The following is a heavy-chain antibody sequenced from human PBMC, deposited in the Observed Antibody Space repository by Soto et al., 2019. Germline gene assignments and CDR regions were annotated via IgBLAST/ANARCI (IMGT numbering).Heavy chain of an antibody. CDR2: INHSGST. CDR1: GGSFSGYY. CDR3: ARWRWSVVVPAALYGMDV. Sequence: HSETLSLTCAVYGGSFSGYYWSWIRQPPGKGLEWIGEINHSGSTNYNPSLKSRVTISVDTSKNQFSLKLSSVTAADTAVYYCARWRWSVVVPAALYGMDVWGQGTTVTVSS. D-gene: IGHD2-2*01. J-gene: IGHJ6*02. V-gene: IGHV4-34*01.